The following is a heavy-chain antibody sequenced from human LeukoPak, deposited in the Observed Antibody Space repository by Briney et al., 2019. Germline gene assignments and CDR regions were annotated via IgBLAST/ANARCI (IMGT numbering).Heavy chain of an antibody. CDR3: ARDKSSSWPPAVWFDP. CDR1: GGSISSHY. D-gene: IGHD6-6*01. V-gene: IGHV4-59*11. CDR2: TYYSEST. J-gene: IGHJ5*02. Sequence: PSETLSLTCTVSGGSISSHYWSWIRQPPGKELEWIGYTYYSESTNYNPSLKSRVTISVDTSKNQFSLKLSSVTAADTAVYYCARDKSSSWPPAVWFDPWGQGTLVTVSS.